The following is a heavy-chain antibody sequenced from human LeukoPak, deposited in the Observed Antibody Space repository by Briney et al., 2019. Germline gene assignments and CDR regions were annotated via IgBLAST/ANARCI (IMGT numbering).Heavy chain of an antibody. D-gene: IGHD4-17*01. CDR1: GYSFTSYW. CDR2: IYPGDSDT. V-gene: IGHV5-51*01. CDR3: ARRRAASVTKGNWFDP. J-gene: IGHJ5*02. Sequence: GESLKISCKSSGYSFTSYWIGWVRQMPGKGLEWMGIIYPGDSDTRYSPSFQGQVTISADKSISTAYLQWSSLKASDTAMYYCARRRAASVTKGNWFDPWGQGTLVTVSS.